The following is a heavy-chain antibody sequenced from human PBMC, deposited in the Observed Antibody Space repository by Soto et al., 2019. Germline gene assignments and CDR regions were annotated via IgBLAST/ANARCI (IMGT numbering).Heavy chain of an antibody. CDR1: GFTFSSYA. Sequence: PGGSLRLSCAASGFTFSSYAMSWVRQAPGKGLEWVSAISGSGGSTYYADSVKGRFTISRDNSKNTLYLQMTSLRVEETAVYYCARDRDYDTNDYFYSFDFWGQGTLVTVSS. D-gene: IGHD3-22*01. CDR3: ARDRDYDTNDYFYSFDF. J-gene: IGHJ4*02. CDR2: ISGSGGST. V-gene: IGHV3-23*01.